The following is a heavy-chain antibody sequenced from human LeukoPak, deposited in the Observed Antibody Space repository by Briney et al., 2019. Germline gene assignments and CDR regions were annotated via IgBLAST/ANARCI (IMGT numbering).Heavy chain of an antibody. CDR1: GFTFSSYA. J-gene: IGHJ4*02. D-gene: IGHD3-3*01. CDR3: ASPPDGVRFLDPYYFGY. V-gene: IGHV3-23*01. Sequence: GGSLRLSCAASGFTFSSYAMSWVRQAPGKGLEWVSAISGSGGSTYYADSVKGRFTISRDNPKNTLYLQMNSLRAEDTAVYYCASPPDGVRFLDPYYFGYWGQGTLVTVSS. CDR2: ISGSGGST.